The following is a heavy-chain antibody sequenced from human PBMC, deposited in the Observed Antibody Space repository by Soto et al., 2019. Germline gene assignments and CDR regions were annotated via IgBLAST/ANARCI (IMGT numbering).Heavy chain of an antibody. V-gene: IGHV3-13*01. J-gene: IGHJ4*02. CDR1: GFTFRSFD. CDR2: IGTIGDT. D-gene: IGHD4-17*01. CDR3: VRGPEVGAQFFHF. Sequence: PGGSLRLSCEVSGFTFRSFDFHWVRQPPGKGLEWVATIGTIGDTYYPVSVKGRFTVSRENANSSVSLQMNSLRLDDTAVYFCVRGPEVGAQFFHFWGQGGPVTVSS.